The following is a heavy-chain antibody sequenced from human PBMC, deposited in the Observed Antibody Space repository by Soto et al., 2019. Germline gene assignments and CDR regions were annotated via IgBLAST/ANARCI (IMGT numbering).Heavy chain of an antibody. J-gene: IGHJ6*02. CDR2: ISGSGGST. CDR1: GFTFSSYA. Sequence: GGSLRLSCAASGFTFSSYAMSWVRQAPGKGLEWVSAISGSGGSTYYADSVKGRFTISRDNSKNTLYLQMNSLRAEDSAVYYCAKNVWGITIFGGMDVWGQGTTVTVSS. V-gene: IGHV3-23*01. D-gene: IGHD3-9*01. CDR3: AKNVWGITIFGGMDV.